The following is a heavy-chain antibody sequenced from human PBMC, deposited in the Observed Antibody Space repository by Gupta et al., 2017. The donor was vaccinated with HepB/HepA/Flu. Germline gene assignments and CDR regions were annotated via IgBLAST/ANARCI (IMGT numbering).Heavy chain of an antibody. D-gene: IGHD3-10*01. J-gene: IGHJ4*02. V-gene: IGHV3-74*01. CDR3: VRDFWGVEGPRIDY. Sequence: EVKLVESGGDLVQPGGSLRLSCTVSGFSFKSHWMHWVSQSPGKELVWVARSNSDGSGASDGSGASYGDYVKGRCTIARDNARNTLYLQMSSLRAEDTAVEDCVRDFWGVEGPRIDYWGQGTRVTVSS. CDR2: SNSDGSGASDGSGA. CDR1: GFSFKSHW.